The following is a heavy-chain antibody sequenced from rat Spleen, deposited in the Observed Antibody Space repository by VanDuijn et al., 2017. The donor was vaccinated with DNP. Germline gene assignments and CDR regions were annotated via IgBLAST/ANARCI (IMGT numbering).Heavy chain of an antibody. J-gene: IGHJ2*01. D-gene: IGHD1-11*01. CDR3: ARGVYGGYLYFDY. CDR2: IIGSGGNT. V-gene: IGHV5-31*01. CDR1: GFTFNDYW. Sequence: EVQLVESGGGLVQPGRSLKLSCAASGFTFNDYWMTWIRQVPGKGLEWVASIIGSGGNTYYPDSLKGQFTISRDNAKNTLYLQMNSLRSEDTATYYCARGVYGGYLYFDYWGQGVMVTVSS.